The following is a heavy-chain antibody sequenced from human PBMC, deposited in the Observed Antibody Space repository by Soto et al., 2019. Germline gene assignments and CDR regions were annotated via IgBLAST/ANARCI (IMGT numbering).Heavy chain of an antibody. J-gene: IGHJ3*02. CDR3: ARVLEPLDGPGAFDI. CDR1: GYSFTSYY. Sequence: ASVKVSCKASGYSFTSYYMHWVRQAPGQGLEWMGIINPSGGSTSYAQKFQGRVTMTRDTSTSTVYMELSSLRSEDTAVYYCARVLEPLDGPGAFDIWGQGTMVTVSS. CDR2: INPSGGST. V-gene: IGHV1-46*01.